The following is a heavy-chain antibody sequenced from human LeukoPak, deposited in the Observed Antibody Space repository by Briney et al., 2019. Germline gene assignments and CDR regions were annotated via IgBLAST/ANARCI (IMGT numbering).Heavy chain of an antibody. CDR1: GGFFSTYF. CDR2: IFYTAGT. Sequence: PSETLSLSCTISGGFFSTYFWSWIRQSPEKGLEWLGYIFYTAGTTYNPSLQSRLTISLDTSKNQFSLNLTSVTAADTAVYYCARTGTSGSYSDSWGQGILVTVSS. CDR3: ARTGTSGSYSDS. D-gene: IGHD3-10*01. V-gene: IGHV4-59*01. J-gene: IGHJ5*01.